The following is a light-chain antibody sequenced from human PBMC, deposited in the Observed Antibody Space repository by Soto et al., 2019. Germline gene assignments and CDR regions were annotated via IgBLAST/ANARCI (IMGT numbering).Light chain of an antibody. CDR3: QQTTTFPLT. V-gene: IGKV1-12*01. CDR1: QAITSW. CDR2: RAS. J-gene: IGKJ4*01. Sequence: DLQMTQSPSSVSASVGDRVTITCRASQAITSWLAWYQQKPGEAPKLLIYRASNLQSGVPSRFSGSGSGTDFTLTISGLQPADFATYYCQQTTTFPLTFGGGTKVEI.